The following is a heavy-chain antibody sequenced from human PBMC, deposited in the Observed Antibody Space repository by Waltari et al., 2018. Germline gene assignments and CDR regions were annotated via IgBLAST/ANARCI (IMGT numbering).Heavy chain of an antibody. Sequence: EVQLVESGGGLVQPGRSLRLSCAASGFTFDDYAMHWVRQAPGKGLEWVSGISWNSGSIGYADSVKGRFTISRYNAKNSLYLQMNSLRAEDTALYYCAKATGDIVATSYFDYWGQGTLVTVSS. CDR1: GFTFDDYA. CDR2: ISWNSGSI. J-gene: IGHJ4*02. CDR3: AKATGDIVATSYFDY. D-gene: IGHD5-12*01. V-gene: IGHV3-9*01.